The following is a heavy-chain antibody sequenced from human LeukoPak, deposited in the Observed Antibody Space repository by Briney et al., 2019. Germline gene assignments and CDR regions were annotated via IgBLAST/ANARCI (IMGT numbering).Heavy chain of an antibody. V-gene: IGHV3-23*01. D-gene: IGHD3-22*01. CDR1: EFTFSIYA. Sequence: GGSLRLSCAVSEFTFSIYAMNWVRQAPGKGLGWVSAISGGGGSTYYADSVKGRFTISRDNSKNTLYLQMNSLRAEDTAVYYCAKDRYYYDSSGYYDYWGQGTLVTVSS. CDR2: ISGGGGST. J-gene: IGHJ4*02. CDR3: AKDRYYYDSSGYYDY.